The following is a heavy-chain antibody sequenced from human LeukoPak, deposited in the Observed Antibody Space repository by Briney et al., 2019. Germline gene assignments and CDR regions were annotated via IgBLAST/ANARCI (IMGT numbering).Heavy chain of an antibody. CDR3: ARDFYDSSGYYYVHYFDY. CDR2: ISSSGSSI. CDR1: GFTFSSYE. V-gene: IGHV3-48*03. Sequence: PGGSLRLSCTASGFTFSSYEMNWVRQAPGKGLEWVTYISSSGSSIFYADSVKGRFTISRDNAKNSLYLQMNSLRAEDTAVYYCARDFYDSSGYYYVHYFDYWGQGTLVTVSS. J-gene: IGHJ4*02. D-gene: IGHD3-22*01.